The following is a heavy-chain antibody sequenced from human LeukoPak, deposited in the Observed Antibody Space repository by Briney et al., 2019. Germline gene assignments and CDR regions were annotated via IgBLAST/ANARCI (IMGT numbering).Heavy chain of an antibody. J-gene: IGHJ5*02. CDR1: GFTFSSYS. CDR3: RGELLAEQYFAWLPPTS. V-gene: IGHV3-21*01. Sequence: GGSLRLSCAASGFTFSSYSMNWVRQAPGKGLEWVSSISSSSSYIYYADSVKGRFTISRDNAKNSLYLQMNSLRAEDTAVYYCRGELLAEQYFAWLPPTSWGREPWSPSPQ. CDR2: ISSSSSYI. D-gene: IGHD3-9*01.